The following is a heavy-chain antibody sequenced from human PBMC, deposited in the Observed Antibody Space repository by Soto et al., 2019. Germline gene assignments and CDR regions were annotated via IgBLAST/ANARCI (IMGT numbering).Heavy chain of an antibody. CDR2: IRSRANNFAT. CDR1: GFIFSGSA. V-gene: IGHV3-73*01. D-gene: IGHD2-2*02. Sequence: GGSMRLSCAASGFIFSGSAIHWVRQASGKGLEWVGRIRSRANNFATSSAASVKGRFTFSRDDSKNTAYLQMNTLKPEDTAVYYCARGQGAAIGDYYYHGMDVWGQGTTVTVSS. J-gene: IGHJ6*02. CDR3: ARGQGAAIGDYYYHGMDV.